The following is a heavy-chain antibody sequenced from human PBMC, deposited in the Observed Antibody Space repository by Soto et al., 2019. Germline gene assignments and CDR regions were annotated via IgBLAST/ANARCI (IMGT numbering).Heavy chain of an antibody. CDR1: GGSFSGYQ. Sequence: QVQLQQWGAGLLKPSETLSLTCAVYGGSFSGYQWSWIRQTPGKGLEWIGGINDSGDINYNPSLKSRVTILVDAAKKQISLKLSSVTAADTAVYYCARGLILWFGELSRRGGYYYYMDVGGKGTTVTVSS. CDR2: INDSGDI. D-gene: IGHD3-10*01. V-gene: IGHV4-34*02. CDR3: ARGLILWFGELSRRGGYYYYMDV. J-gene: IGHJ6*03.